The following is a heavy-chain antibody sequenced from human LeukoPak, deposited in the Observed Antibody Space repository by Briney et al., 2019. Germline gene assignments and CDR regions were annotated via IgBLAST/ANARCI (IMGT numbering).Heavy chain of an antibody. CDR1: GGSISSGSYY. D-gene: IGHD5-24*01. Sequence: PSETLSLTCTVSGGSISSGSYYWGWIRQPPGKGLEWIGSIYYSGSTYYNPSLKSRVTISVDTSKNQFSLKLSSVTAADTAVYYCARERDGYPTYYFDYWGQGTLVTVSS. CDR2: IYYSGST. V-gene: IGHV4-39*07. CDR3: ARERDGYPTYYFDY. J-gene: IGHJ4*02.